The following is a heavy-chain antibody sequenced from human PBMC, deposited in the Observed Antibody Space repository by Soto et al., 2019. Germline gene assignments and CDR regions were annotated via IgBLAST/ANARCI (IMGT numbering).Heavy chain of an antibody. CDR2: ISGGGGAT. J-gene: IGHJ4*02. V-gene: IGHV3-23*01. Sequence: EVQLLESGGGLIQPGGSLRLSCAASGFTFSRNAMSWVRQAPGKGLEWVSGISGGGGATYYADSVKGRFTISRDNSKNTLYLQMNSLRAEDTAIYYCAKSEPYGGGGYYFDYWGQGNLVTVSS. CDR3: AKSEPYGGGGYYFDY. CDR1: GFTFSRNA. D-gene: IGHD3-16*01.